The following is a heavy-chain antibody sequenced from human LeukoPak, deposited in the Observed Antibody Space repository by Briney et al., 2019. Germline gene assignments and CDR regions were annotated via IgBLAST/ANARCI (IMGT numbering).Heavy chain of an antibody. CDR2: INPNSGGT. Sequence: GASVKVSCKASGYTFTGYYMHWVRQAPGQGLEWMGWINPNSGGTNDAQKFQGRVTMTRDTSISTAYMELSRLRSDDTAVYYCARDLVRGVITYWGQGTLVTVSS. CDR1: GYTFTGYY. V-gene: IGHV1-2*02. J-gene: IGHJ4*02. D-gene: IGHD3-10*01. CDR3: ARDLVRGVITY.